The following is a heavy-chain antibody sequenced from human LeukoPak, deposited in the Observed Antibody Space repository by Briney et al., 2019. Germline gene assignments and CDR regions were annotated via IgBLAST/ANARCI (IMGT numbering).Heavy chain of an antibody. D-gene: IGHD3-10*01. V-gene: IGHV4-39*01. CDR3: ARPRGDWYFDL. Sequence: SQTLSLTCTVSGDSVSSSRYYWGWIRQPPGKGLEWIGSIYYSGSTYYNPSLKSRVTISVDTSKNQFSLKLSSVTAADTAVYYCARPRGDWYFDLWGRGTLVTVSS. J-gene: IGHJ2*01. CDR2: IYYSGST. CDR1: GDSVSSSRYY.